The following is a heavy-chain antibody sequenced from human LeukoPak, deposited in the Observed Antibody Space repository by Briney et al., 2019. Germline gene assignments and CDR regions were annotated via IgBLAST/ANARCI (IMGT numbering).Heavy chain of an antibody. CDR3: ARDHDVAVAGEFDY. CDR1: GGSISSYY. V-gene: IGHV4-59*01. J-gene: IGHJ4*02. CDR2: IYYSGST. D-gene: IGHD6-19*01. Sequence: SETLSLTCTVSGGSISSYYWSWIRQPPGKGLEWIGYIYYSGSTNYNPSLKSRVTISVDTSKNQFSLKLSSVTAADTAVYYCARDHDVAVAGEFDYWGQGTLVTVSS.